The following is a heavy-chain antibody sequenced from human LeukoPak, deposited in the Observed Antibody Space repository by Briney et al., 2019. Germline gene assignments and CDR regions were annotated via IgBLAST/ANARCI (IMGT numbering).Heavy chain of an antibody. CDR3: AREIGYSSGWFDY. J-gene: IGHJ4*02. CDR1: GGSMISGSYY. CDR2: IYTSGST. Sequence: SQTLSLTCTVSGGSMISGSYYWNWIRQPAGKGLEWIGRIYTSGSTNYNPSLKSRVTISVDTSKNQFSLKLSSVTAADTAVYYCAREIGYSSGWFDYWGQGTLVTVSS. D-gene: IGHD6-19*01. V-gene: IGHV4-61*02.